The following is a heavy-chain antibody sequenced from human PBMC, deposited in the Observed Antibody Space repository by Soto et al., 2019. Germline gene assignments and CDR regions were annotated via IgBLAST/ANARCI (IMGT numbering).Heavy chain of an antibody. D-gene: IGHD3-22*01. Sequence: SVKVSCKASGYTFTSYGISWVRQAPGQGLEWMGWISAYNGNTNYAQKLQGRVTMTTDTSTSTAYMELRSLRSDDTAVYYCASHYYDSSGYFQRGGSLDYWGQGTLVTVSS. CDR3: ASHYYDSSGYFQRGGSLDY. V-gene: IGHV1-18*01. J-gene: IGHJ4*02. CDR2: ISAYNGNT. CDR1: GYTFTSYG.